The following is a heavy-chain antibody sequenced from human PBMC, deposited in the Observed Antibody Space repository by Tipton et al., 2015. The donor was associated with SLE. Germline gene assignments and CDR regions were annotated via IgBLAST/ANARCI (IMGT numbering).Heavy chain of an antibody. Sequence: QLVQSGAEVKKPGASLKISCKGSGNTFNTYWNGWVRQIPGKGLEWMGIVYPLDSDSRYSPSFQGQVTFSADKSISTALLQWRSDKASDTANYDCERLGGYVRAVDYWAHGNLV. CDR1: GNTFNTYW. CDR2: VYPLDSDS. CDR3: ERLGGYVRAVDY. J-gene: IGHJ4*01. V-gene: IGHV5-51*03. D-gene: IGHD1-26*01.